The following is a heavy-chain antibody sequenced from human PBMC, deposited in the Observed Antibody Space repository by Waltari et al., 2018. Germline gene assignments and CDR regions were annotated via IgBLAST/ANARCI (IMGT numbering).Heavy chain of an antibody. V-gene: IGHV3-23*04. D-gene: IGHD4-17*01. CDR2: ISSSGGST. CDR1: GLTFSNYA. J-gene: IGHJ5*02. Sequence: EVQLVESRGDLVQPGGSLRLSCAASGLTFSNYAMSWVRQAPGKGLECVSVISSSGGSTYYADSVEGRFTISRDNSKNTLYVQMNSLRAEDTAVYYCAKGHSDYGTGFDLWGQGTLVTVSS. CDR3: AKGHSDYGTGFDL.